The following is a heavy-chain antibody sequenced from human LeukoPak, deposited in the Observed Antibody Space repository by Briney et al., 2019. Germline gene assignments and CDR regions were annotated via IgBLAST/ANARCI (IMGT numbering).Heavy chain of an antibody. CDR3: ARGTFYYDSSGHDAFEI. Sequence: PGGSLRLSCAASGFTFSSYAMSWVRQAPGKGLEWVSAISGSGGSTYYADSVKGRFTISRVNSKNTLYLQMNSLRVEDTAVYYCARGTFYYDSSGHDAFEIWGQGTMVAVSS. V-gene: IGHV3-23*01. D-gene: IGHD3-22*01. CDR2: ISGSGGST. J-gene: IGHJ3*02. CDR1: GFTFSSYA.